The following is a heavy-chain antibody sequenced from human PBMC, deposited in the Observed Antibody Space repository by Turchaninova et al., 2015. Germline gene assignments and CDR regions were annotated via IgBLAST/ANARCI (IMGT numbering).Heavy chain of an antibody. CDR1: GYSISSGYY. CDR3: ARGAFEI. V-gene: IGHV4-38-2*01. J-gene: IGHJ3*02. Sequence: QVQLQESGPGLVKPSETLSLTCAVSGYSISSGYYWSWIRQPPGKGREGIGIIHNSGSTYDNPSLKSRVTISVDTSKNQFSLKLSSVSAADTAVYYCARGAFEIWGQGTMVTVSS. CDR2: IHNSGST.